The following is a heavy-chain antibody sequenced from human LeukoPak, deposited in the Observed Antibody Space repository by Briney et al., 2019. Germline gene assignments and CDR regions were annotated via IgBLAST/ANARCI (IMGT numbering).Heavy chain of an antibody. D-gene: IGHD2-8*01. CDR3: ARQGDMVYAIRYYYYYMDV. Sequence: SETLSLTCTVSGGSISSSSYYWGWIRQPPGKGLEWIGSIYYSGSTYYNPSLKSRVTISVDTSKNQFSLKLSSVTAADTAVYYCARQGDMVYAIRYYYYYMDVWGKGTTVTVSS. CDR1: GGSISSSSYY. CDR2: IYYSGST. J-gene: IGHJ6*03. V-gene: IGHV4-39*01.